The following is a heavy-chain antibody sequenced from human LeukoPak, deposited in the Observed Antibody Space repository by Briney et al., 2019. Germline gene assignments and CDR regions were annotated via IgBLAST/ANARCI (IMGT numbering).Heavy chain of an antibody. CDR2: IYYSGST. Sequence: SETLSLTCTVSGGSISTYYWSWIRQPPGKGLEWIGYIYYSGSTNYNPSLKSRVTISVDTSKNQFSLKLSSVTAADTAVHYCARVSGAGYDGRGVFDYWGQGTLVTVSS. D-gene: IGHD2-8*02. CDR1: GGSISTYY. CDR3: ARVSGAGYDGRGVFDY. V-gene: IGHV4-59*01. J-gene: IGHJ4*02.